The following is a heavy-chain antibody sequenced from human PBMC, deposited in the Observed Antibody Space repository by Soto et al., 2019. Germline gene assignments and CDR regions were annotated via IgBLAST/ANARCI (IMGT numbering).Heavy chain of an antibody. V-gene: IGHV3-23*01. CDR3: AKHRNYYDNSGFDY. CDR2: ISGSGGST. D-gene: IGHD3-22*01. J-gene: IGHJ4*02. CDR1: GFTFSSYA. Sequence: GGSLRLSCAASGFTFSSYAMSWVRQAPGKGLEWVSDISGSGGSTYYADSVKGRFTISRDNSKNTLYLQTNSLRGEDTALYYCAKHRNYYDNSGFDYWGQGTQVTVSS.